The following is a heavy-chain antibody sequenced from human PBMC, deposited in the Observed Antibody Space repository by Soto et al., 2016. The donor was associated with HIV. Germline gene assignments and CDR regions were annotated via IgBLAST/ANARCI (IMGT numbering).Heavy chain of an antibody. V-gene: IGHV1-58*02. CDR1: GFTFSSSA. D-gene: IGHD2-21*02. CDR3: VAEGNCGGDCYSSYYYYGLDV. J-gene: IGHJ6*02. Sequence: QMQVVQSGPEVKKPGTSVKVSCKASGFTFSSSAMQWVRQARGQRLEWIGWIVVGSGNTKYAQKFQERVTITRDMSTSTAYMELSSLRSEDTAVYYCVAEGNCGGDCYSSYYYYGLDVWGPRDHDHRLL. CDR2: IVVGSGNT.